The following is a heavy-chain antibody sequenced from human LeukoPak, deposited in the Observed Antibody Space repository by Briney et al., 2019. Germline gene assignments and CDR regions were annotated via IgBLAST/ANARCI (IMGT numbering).Heavy chain of an antibody. V-gene: IGHV3-33*01. CDR1: GFTFSSYG. D-gene: IGHD6-19*01. CDR3: ARDTHWQWLVQGGYYFDY. CDR2: IWYDGSNK. J-gene: IGHJ4*02. Sequence: GGSLRLSCAASGFTFSSYGMHWVRQAPGKGLEWVAVIWYDGSNKYYADSVKGRFTISRDNSKNTLYLQMSSLRAEDTAVYYCARDTHWQWLVQGGYYFDYWGQGTLVTVSS.